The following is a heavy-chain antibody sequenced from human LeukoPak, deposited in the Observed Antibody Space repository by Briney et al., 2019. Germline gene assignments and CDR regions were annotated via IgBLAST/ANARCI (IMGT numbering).Heavy chain of an antibody. Sequence: GGSLRLSCAASGFTFSSYGMHWVRQAPGKGLEWVAVIWYDGSNKYYADSVKGRFTISRDNSKNTLYLQMNSLRAEDTAVYYCAKESFYSGWYLFDYWGQGTLATVSS. CDR2: IWYDGSNK. CDR3: AKESFYSGWYLFDY. V-gene: IGHV3-33*06. J-gene: IGHJ4*02. CDR1: GFTFSSYG. D-gene: IGHD6-19*01.